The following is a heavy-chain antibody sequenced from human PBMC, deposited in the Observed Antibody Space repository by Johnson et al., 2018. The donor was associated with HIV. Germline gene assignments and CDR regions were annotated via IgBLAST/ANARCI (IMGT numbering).Heavy chain of an antibody. V-gene: IGHV3-23*04. D-gene: IGHD2-15*01. J-gene: IGHJ3*02. CDR1: GFTFSSYA. CDR2: ISGSGSTI. Sequence: VQLVESGGGLIKPVGSLRLSCAASGFTFSSYAMSWVRQATGKGLEWVSGISGSGSTIYYAGSVKGRFTISRDTAKNSLNVHMNSLRAEDTAVYYCAKESMSRIVVVVAAAPPTAFDIWGQGTMVTVSS. CDR3: AKESMSRIVVVVAAAPPTAFDI.